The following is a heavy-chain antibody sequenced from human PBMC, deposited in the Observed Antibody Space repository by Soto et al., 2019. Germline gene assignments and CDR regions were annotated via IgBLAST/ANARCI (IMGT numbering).Heavy chain of an antibody. CDR3: ARETIAVAGANDY. Sequence: EVQLVESGGGLVKPGGSLRLSCAASGFTSSSYSMNWVRQAPGKGLEWVSSISSSSSYIYYADSVKGRFTISRDNAKNSLYLQMNSLRAEDTAVYYCARETIAVAGANDYWGQGTLVTVSS. D-gene: IGHD6-19*01. V-gene: IGHV3-21*01. J-gene: IGHJ4*02. CDR2: ISSSSSYI. CDR1: GFTSSSYS.